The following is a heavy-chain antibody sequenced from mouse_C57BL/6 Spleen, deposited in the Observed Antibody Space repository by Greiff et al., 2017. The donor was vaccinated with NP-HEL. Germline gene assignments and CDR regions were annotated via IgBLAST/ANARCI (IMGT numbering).Heavy chain of an antibody. J-gene: IGHJ4*01. V-gene: IGHV1-75*01. CDR3: ARSGAQATWYYAMDD. CDR1: GYTFTDYY. Sequence: QVQLQQSGPELVKPGASVKISCKASGYTFTDYYINWVKQRPGQGLEWIGWIFPGSGSTYYNEKFKCKATLTVDKSSSTAYMLLSSLTSEDSAVYVCARSGAQATWYYAMDDWGQGTSVTVSS. CDR2: IFPGSGST. D-gene: IGHD3-2*02.